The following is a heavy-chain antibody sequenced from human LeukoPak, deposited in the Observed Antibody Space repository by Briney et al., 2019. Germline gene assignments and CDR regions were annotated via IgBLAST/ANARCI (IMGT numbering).Heavy chain of an antibody. CDR1: GYTFTSYY. CDR3: ARSEMATITGGYYFDY. J-gene: IGHJ4*02. D-gene: IGHD5-24*01. Sequence: ASVKVSRKASGYTFTSYYMHWVRQAPGQGLEWMGIINPSGGSTSYAQKFQGRVTMTRDMSTSTVYMELSSLRSEDTAVYYCARSEMATITGGYYFDYWGQGTLVTVSS. V-gene: IGHV1-46*01. CDR2: INPSGGST.